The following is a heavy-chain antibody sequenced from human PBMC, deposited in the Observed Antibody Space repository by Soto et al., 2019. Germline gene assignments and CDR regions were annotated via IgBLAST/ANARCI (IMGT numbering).Heavy chain of an antibody. D-gene: IGHD3-10*01. CDR3: ANSNGYGSGPY. CDR1: GFTFSSYA. V-gene: IGHV3-23*01. Sequence: EVQLLESGGGLVQPGGSLRLSCAASGFTFSSYAMSWVRQAPGKGLEWVSTISGSGGSTYYTDSVKGRFTISRDNSKNTLYLQMTSLIPEDTAVYYCANSNGYGSGPYWGQGTLVTVSS. CDR2: ISGSGGST. J-gene: IGHJ4*02.